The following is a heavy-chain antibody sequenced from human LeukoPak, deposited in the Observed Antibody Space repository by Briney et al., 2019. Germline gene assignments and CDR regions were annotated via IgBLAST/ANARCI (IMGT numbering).Heavy chain of an antibody. J-gene: IGHJ4*02. CDR3: AKSVDIVATVSFDY. CDR1: GFTFSTYV. V-gene: IGHV3-23*01. Sequence: GGSLRLSCAASGFTFSTYVMTWVRQAPGKGLEWVSGLLGSGDSTYYADSVRGRFTISRDNSKNTLYLQMNSLRAEDTAVYYCAKSVDIVATVSFDYWGQGTLVTVSS. D-gene: IGHD5-12*01. CDR2: LLGSGDST.